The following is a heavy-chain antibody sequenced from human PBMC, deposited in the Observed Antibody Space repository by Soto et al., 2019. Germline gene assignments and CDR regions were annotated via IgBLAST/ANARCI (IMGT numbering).Heavy chain of an antibody. D-gene: IGHD2-2*01. CDR2: IRGGGERK. Sequence: GGSXRLSCESAVFTFIIYSMIWVRQAPGKGLEWVSGIRGGGERKYYADSVKGRFTISRDNSKNTLYLQMHSLRAEDTAVYYCAKTDIVVVLRHSWLEPCGQGPLVTVYS. J-gene: IGHJ5*02. V-gene: IGHV3-23*01. CDR3: AKTDIVVVLRHSWLEP. CDR1: VFTFIIYS.